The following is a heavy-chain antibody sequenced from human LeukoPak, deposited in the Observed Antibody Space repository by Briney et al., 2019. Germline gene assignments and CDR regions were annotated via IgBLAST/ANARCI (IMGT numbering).Heavy chain of an antibody. V-gene: IGHV5-51*01. D-gene: IGHD2-15*01. Sequence: GESLKISCQGSGYSINNYWIGWVRQMPGKGLEWMGIIYPADSDIRYSPSFQGQVTISADKSISTAYLQWSSLKASDTAMYYCARQEYCSGGSCYTWFNPWGQGTLVTVSS. CDR3: ARQEYCSGGSCYTWFNP. J-gene: IGHJ5*02. CDR2: IYPADSDI. CDR1: GYSINNYW.